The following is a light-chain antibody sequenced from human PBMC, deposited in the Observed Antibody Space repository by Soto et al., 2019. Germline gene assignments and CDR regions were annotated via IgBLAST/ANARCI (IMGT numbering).Light chain of an antibody. J-gene: IGKJ1*01. Sequence: IEMTQSPSSLSVSVGDRVTITCRASQSISSWLAWYQQKPGKAPKFLIYDASNLESGVPSRFSGSGSGTEFTLTISSLQPDDFATYYCQQYSSYWTFGQGTKVDIK. CDR3: QQYSSYWT. CDR1: QSISSW. V-gene: IGKV1-5*01. CDR2: DAS.